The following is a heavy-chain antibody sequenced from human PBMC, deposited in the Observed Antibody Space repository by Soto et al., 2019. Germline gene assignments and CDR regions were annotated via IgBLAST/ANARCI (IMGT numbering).Heavy chain of an antibody. CDR1: GYTFTSYG. V-gene: IGHV1-18*01. D-gene: IGHD2-2*01. J-gene: IGHJ4*02. CDR3: ARDFSMTVVVGGY. CDR2: ICAYNGNT. Sequence: ASVKVSCKASGYTFTSYGISWVRQAPGRGLEWMGWICAYNGNTNYAQKFQDRVTMTTDTSTSTANKELRSLRSDDSAVYYCARDFSMTVVVGGYWGQGTLVTVSS.